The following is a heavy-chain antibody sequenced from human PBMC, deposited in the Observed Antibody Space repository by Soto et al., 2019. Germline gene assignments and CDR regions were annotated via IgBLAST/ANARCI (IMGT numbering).Heavy chain of an antibody. J-gene: IGHJ6*03. CDR3: ARGGTDSSSFDYYYYYMDV. CDR2: IYHSGST. Sequence: SETLSLTCAVSGGSISSGGYSWSWIRQPPGKGLEWIGYIYHSGSTYYNPSLKSRVTISVDRSKNQFSLKLSSVTAADTAVYYCARGGTDSSSFDYYYYYMDVWGKGTTVTVSS. D-gene: IGHD6-6*01. V-gene: IGHV4-30-2*01. CDR1: GGSISSGGYS.